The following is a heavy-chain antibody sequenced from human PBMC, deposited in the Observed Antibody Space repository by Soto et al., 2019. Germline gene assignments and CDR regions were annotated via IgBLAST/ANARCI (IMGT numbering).Heavy chain of an antibody. CDR2: IYHSGST. CDR3: ARAVTTPIHFDY. D-gene: IGHD4-17*01. J-gene: IGHJ4*02. CDR1: GGSISSYY. Sequence: SETLSLTCSVSGGSISSYYWSWIRQPPGKGLEWIGYIYHSGSTYYNPSLKSRVTISVDRSKNQFSLKLSSVTAADTAVYYCARAVTTPIHFDYWGQGTLVTVSS. V-gene: IGHV4-59*12.